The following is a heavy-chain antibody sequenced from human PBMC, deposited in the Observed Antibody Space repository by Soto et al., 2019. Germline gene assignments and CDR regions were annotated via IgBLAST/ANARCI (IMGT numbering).Heavy chain of an antibody. J-gene: IGHJ5*02. Sequence: SETLSLTCTVSGGSISSGSYYWGWIRQPPGKGLEWIGSIYYSGSTYYNPSLKSRVTISVDTSKNQFSLKLSSVTAADTAVYYCARPIAAAGTHFDPWGQGTLVXVSS. D-gene: IGHD6-13*01. V-gene: IGHV4-39*01. CDR1: GGSISSGSYY. CDR3: ARPIAAAGTHFDP. CDR2: IYYSGST.